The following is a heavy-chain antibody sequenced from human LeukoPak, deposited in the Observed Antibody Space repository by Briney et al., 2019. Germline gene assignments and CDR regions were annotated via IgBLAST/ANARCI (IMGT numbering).Heavy chain of an antibody. V-gene: IGHV4-39*02. CDR1: GGSISSSSYY. CDR2: IYYSGST. D-gene: IGHD2-15*01. J-gene: IGHJ6*02. Sequence: SETLSLTCTVSGGSISSSSYYWGWIRQPPGKGLEWIGSIYYSGSTYYNPSLKSRVTISVDTSKNQFSLKLSSVTAADTAVHYCARDERYCSTGSCKRTYGMDVWGQGTTVTVSS. CDR3: ARDERYCSTGSCKRTYGMDV.